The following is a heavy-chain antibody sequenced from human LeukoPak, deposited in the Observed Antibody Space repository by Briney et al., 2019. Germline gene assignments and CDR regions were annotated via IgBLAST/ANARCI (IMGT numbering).Heavy chain of an antibody. J-gene: IGHJ6*03. CDR3: ARVGALKYYYMDV. Sequence: GGSLRLSCAASGFTFSSHWMSWVRQAPGKGLEWVANIKQDGSEKYYADSVKGRFTISRDNAKNSLYLQVNSLRAEDTAVYYCARVGALKYYYMDVWGKGTTVTVSS. V-gene: IGHV3-7*01. CDR2: IKQDGSEK. CDR1: GFTFSSHW.